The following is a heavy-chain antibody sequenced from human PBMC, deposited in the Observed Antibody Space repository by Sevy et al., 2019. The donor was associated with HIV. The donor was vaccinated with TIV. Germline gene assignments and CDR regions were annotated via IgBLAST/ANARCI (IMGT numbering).Heavy chain of an antibody. CDR3: ARDLPPSATTVAHFDY. J-gene: IGHJ4*02. V-gene: IGHV3-48*03. CDR1: GFCFSSYE. CDR2: ITNSGSTI. D-gene: IGHD4-17*01. Sequence: GGSLRLSCTASGFCFSSYEMNWVRQAPGKGLEWVSYITNSGSTIYYSDSVKGRFTISRDNAKNSLYLQMNSLRAEDTAVYYCARDLPPSATTVAHFDYWGRGTLVTVSS.